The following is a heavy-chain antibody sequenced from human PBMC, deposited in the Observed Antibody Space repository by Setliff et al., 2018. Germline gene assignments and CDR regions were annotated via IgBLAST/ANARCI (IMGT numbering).Heavy chain of an antibody. D-gene: IGHD6-13*01. CDR1: GYTFTSNH. Sequence: ASVKVSCKASGYTFTSNHVHWGRQAPGQGLEWMGWINTNTGNPTYAQGFTGRFVFSLDTSVSTAYLQIYSLKAEDTALYYCATGSLVAAGTGHWGQGTLVTVSS. J-gene: IGHJ4*02. CDR2: INTNTGNP. V-gene: IGHV7-4-1*01. CDR3: ATGSLVAAGTGH.